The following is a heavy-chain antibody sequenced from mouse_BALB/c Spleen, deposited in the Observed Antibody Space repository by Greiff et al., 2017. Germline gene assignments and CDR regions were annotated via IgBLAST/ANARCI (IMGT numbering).Heavy chain of an antibody. Sequence: EVQLVESGGGLVKLGGSLKLSCAASGFTFSSYYMSWVRQTPEKRLELVAAINSNGGSTYYPDTVKGRFTISRDNAKNTLYLQMSSLKSEDTALYYCARRQVHYAMDYWGQGTSVTVSS. J-gene: IGHJ4*01. CDR1: GFTFSSYY. V-gene: IGHV5-6-2*01. CDR3: ARRQVHYAMDY. D-gene: IGHD3-2*01. CDR2: INSNGGST.